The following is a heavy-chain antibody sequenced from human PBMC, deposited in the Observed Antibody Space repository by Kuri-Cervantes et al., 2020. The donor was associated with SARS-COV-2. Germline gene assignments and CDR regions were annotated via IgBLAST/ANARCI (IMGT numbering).Heavy chain of an antibody. J-gene: IGHJ4*02. D-gene: IGHD6-13*01. CDR3: AKERDSLRTSGIAAAGTGFDY. CDR1: GFTVSSNY. Sequence: GESLKISCAASGFTVSSNYMSWVRQAPGKGLEWVAFIRYDGSNKYYADSVKGRFTISRDNSKNTLYLQMNSLRAEDTAVYYCAKERDSLRTSGIAAAGTGFDYWGQGTLVTVSS. V-gene: IGHV3-30*02. CDR2: IRYDGSNK.